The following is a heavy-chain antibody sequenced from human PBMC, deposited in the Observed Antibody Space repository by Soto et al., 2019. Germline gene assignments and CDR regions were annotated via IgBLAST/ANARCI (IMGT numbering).Heavy chain of an antibody. D-gene: IGHD3-22*01. J-gene: IGHJ6*02. V-gene: IGHV4-31*03. Sequence: PSETLSLTCTVSGGSISSGGYYWSWIRQHPGKGLEWIGYIYYSGSTYYNPSLKSRVTISVDTSKNQFSLKLSSVTAADTAVYYCARDLRHDSSGYYDYYYGMDVWGQGTTVTVSS. CDR1: GGSISSGGYY. CDR3: ARDLRHDSSGYYDYYYGMDV. CDR2: IYYSGST.